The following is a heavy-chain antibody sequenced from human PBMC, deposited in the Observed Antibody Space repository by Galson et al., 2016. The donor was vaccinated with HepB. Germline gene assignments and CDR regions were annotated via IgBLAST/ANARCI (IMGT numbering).Heavy chain of an antibody. CDR1: GFPFSKYW. J-gene: IGHJ4*02. D-gene: IGHD2-2*01. CDR3: AKDKSPYASTWIDY. V-gene: IGHV3-9*01. Sequence: SLRLSCAASGFPFSKYWMHWVRQAPGKGLEWVSGISWNSLIIVYADSVKGRFTVSRDNAENSLYLQVNSLRPEGSAFYYCAKDKSPYASTWIDYWGQGTLVTVSP. CDR2: ISWNSLII.